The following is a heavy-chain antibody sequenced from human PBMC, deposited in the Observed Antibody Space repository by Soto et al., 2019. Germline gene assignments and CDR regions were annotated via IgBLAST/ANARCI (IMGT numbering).Heavy chain of an antibody. Sequence: QVQLVQSGAEVKKPGASVKVSCKASGYTFTSYDINWVRQATGQGLEWMGWMNPNSGNTGYAQKFQARVTMTRNTSISTAHMELSSLRSEDTAVYFCSRELTSRALDYWGQGTLVTVSS. V-gene: IGHV1-8*01. CDR2: MNPNSGNT. J-gene: IGHJ4*02. D-gene: IGHD3-16*01. CDR1: GYTFTSYD. CDR3: SRELTSRALDY.